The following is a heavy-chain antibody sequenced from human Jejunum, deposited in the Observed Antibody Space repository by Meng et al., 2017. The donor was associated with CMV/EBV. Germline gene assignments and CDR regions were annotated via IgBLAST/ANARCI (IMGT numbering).Heavy chain of an antibody. D-gene: IGHD3-16*01. CDR1: YA. Sequence: YAICWVRQATGQGLEWMGEIISMYGTANYAQKFQDRVTITADKSTSTAYMELSRQTVEDTAVYYCAREGKSGRPGEYYSDGPSDSWGQGTLVTVSS. V-gene: IGHV1-69*06. CDR3: AREGKSGRPGEYYSDGPSDS. J-gene: IGHJ5*01. CDR2: IISMYGTA.